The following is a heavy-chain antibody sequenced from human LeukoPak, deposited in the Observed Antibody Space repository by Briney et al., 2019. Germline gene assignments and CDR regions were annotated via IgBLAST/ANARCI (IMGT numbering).Heavy chain of an antibody. D-gene: IGHD3-10*01. CDR2: IYWNDDK. CDR3: ALLDYYGSGSYPPLFDY. V-gene: IGHV2-5*01. CDR1: GFSLSTSGVG. Sequence: SGPTLVKPTQTLTLTCTFSGFSLSTSGVGVGWIRQPQGKALEWLALIYWNDDKRYSPSLKSRLTITKDTSKNQVVLTMTNMDPVDTATYYCALLDYYGSGSYPPLFDYWGQGTLVTVSS. J-gene: IGHJ4*02.